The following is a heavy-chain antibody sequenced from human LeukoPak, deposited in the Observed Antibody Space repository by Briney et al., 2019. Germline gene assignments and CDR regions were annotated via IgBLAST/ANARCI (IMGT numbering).Heavy chain of an antibody. D-gene: IGHD6-13*01. J-gene: IGHJ6*04. V-gene: IGHV1-46*01. CDR3: ATSIAAAGSPYYYYGIDV. CDR2: INPSGGST. Sequence: ASVKVSCKASGYTFTRYYMHWVRQAPGQGLEWMGIINPSGGSTSYAQKFQGRVTMTRDTSTSTVYMELSSLRSEDTAVYYCATSIAAAGSPYYYYGIDVWGEGTTVTVSS. CDR1: GYTFTRYY.